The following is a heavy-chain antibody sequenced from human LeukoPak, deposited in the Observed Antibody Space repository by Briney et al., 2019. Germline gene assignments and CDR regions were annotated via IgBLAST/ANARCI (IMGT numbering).Heavy chain of an antibody. J-gene: IGHJ6*02. CDR1: GYTFTSYG. CDR3: ARPSSHCSSTSCYTGYGMDV. CDR2: ISAYNGNT. D-gene: IGHD2-2*02. V-gene: IGHV1-18*01. Sequence: ASVKVSCKASGYTFTSYGISWVRQAPGQGLEWMGWISAYNGNTNYAQKLQGRVTMTTDTSTSTAYMELRSLRSDDTAVYYCARPSSHCSSTSCYTGYGMDVWGQGTTVTVSS.